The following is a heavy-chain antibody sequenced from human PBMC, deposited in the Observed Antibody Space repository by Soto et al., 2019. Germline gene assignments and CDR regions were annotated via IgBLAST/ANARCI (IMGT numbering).Heavy chain of an antibody. V-gene: IGHV3-33*01. CDR2: IWYDGSNK. J-gene: IGHJ6*02. D-gene: IGHD3-10*01. CDR3: ARNYGSGYGMDV. Sequence: QVQLVESGGGVVQPGRSLRLSCAASGFTFSSYGMHWVRQAPGKGLEWVAVIWYDGSNKYYADSVKGRFTISRDNSKNTLYLQMNSLRAEETAVYYCARNYGSGYGMDVWGQGTTVTVSS. CDR1: GFTFSSYG.